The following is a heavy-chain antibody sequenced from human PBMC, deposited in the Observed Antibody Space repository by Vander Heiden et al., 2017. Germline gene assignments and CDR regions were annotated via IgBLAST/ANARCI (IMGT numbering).Heavy chain of an antibody. CDR3: AKDGTWEPLS. V-gene: IGHV3-23*01. J-gene: IGHJ5*02. Sequence: EVQLLESGGGLVQPGGSLRLSCAASGFTFSSYAMRWVRQAPGKGLEWVSGISSSGGSTYYADSVKGRFTVSRDNSKNTLYLQMSSLRTEDTAIYYCAKDGTWEPLSWGQGTLVTVSS. CDR2: ISSSGGST. D-gene: IGHD1-26*01. CDR1: GFTFSSYA.